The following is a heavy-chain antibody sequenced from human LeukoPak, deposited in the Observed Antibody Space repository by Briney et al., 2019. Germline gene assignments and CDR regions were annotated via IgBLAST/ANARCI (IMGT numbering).Heavy chain of an antibody. D-gene: IGHD3-10*01. V-gene: IGHV4-59*08. J-gene: IGHJ3*02. CDR1: GGSISSYY. CDR2: IYYSGST. CDR3: ARQSRGAFDI. Sequence: PSETLSLTCTVSGGSISSYYWSWLRQPPGKGLEWIGYIYYSGSTNYNPSLKSRVTISVDTSKNQFSLELSSVTAADTAVYYCARQSRGAFDIWGQGTMVTVSS.